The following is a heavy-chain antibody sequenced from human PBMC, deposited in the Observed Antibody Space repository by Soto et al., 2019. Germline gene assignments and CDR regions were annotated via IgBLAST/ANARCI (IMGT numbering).Heavy chain of an antibody. J-gene: IGHJ4*02. Sequence: SLRLSCAASGFTFSSYGMHWVRQAPGKGLEWVAVIWYDGSNKYYADSVKGRFTISRDNSKNTLYLQMNSLRAEDTAVYYCAREAPFSSSWSKYFDYWGQGTLVTVSS. CDR2: IWYDGSNK. V-gene: IGHV3-33*01. D-gene: IGHD6-13*01. CDR3: AREAPFSSSWSKYFDY. CDR1: GFTFSSYG.